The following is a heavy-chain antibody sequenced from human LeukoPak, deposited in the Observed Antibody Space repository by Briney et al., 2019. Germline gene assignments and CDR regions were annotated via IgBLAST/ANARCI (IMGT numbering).Heavy chain of an antibody. CDR2: IYYTGNT. V-gene: IGHV4-39*01. Sequence: PSETLSLTCTVSGASISSGSYYWGWIRQPPGKGLEWIGNIYYTGNTYYNPSLNSRVTISVDTSKKQFSLKLSSVTAADTAVYYCATIAEFCGGDCYSEYFQQWGQGTLVTVSS. J-gene: IGHJ1*01. CDR3: ATIAEFCGGDCYSEYFQQ. CDR1: GASISSGSYY. D-gene: IGHD2-21*02.